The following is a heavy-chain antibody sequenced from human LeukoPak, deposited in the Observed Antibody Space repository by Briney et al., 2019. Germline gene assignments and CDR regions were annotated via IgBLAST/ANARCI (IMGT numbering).Heavy chain of an antibody. V-gene: IGHV4-59*08. J-gene: IGHJ2*01. Sequence: PSETLSLTCTVSGGSITTYFWSWIRQPPGRGLEWIGYMYYSGSTNSNPSLKSRVTTSVDTSKNQFSLKLSSVTAADTAVYYCARHYGDYVQYWYFDLWGRGTLVTVSS. CDR2: MYYSGST. D-gene: IGHD4-17*01. CDR1: GGSITTYF. CDR3: ARHYGDYVQYWYFDL.